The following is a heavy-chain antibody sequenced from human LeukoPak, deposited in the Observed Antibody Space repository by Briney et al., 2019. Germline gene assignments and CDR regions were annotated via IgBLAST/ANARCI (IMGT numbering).Heavy chain of an antibody. J-gene: IGHJ6*04. CDR1: GFTFSSYW. CDR3: AKFYCSSSSCPTNYYYYYGMDV. V-gene: IGHV3-74*01. CDR2: INNDGSST. D-gene: IGHD2-2*01. Sequence: GGSLRLSCAASGFTFSSYWMHWVRQAPGKGLVWVSRINNDGSSTSYADSVKGRFTISRDNSKNTLYLQMNSLRAEDTAVYYCAKFYCSSSSCPTNYYYYYGMDVWGKGTTVTVSS.